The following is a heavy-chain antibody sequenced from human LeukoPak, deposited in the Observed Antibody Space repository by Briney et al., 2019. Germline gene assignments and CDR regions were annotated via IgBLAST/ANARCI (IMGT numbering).Heavy chain of an antibody. Sequence: GGSLRLSCAASGFTFSSYAMSWVRQAPGKGLEWVSAISASGGSTYYADSVKGRFTISRDNSRNTLYLRMNTLRAEDTAVYYCAKERNWAAGTDWFDPWGQGTLVTVSS. V-gene: IGHV3-23*01. CDR2: ISASGGST. CDR3: AKERNWAAGTDWFDP. J-gene: IGHJ5*02. D-gene: IGHD6-13*01. CDR1: GFTFSSYA.